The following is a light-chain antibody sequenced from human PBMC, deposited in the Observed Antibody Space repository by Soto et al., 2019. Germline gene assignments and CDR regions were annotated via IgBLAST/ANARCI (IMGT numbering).Light chain of an antibody. Sequence: AIRMTQSPSSFSASTGDRVTITCRASQGISSDLAWYQQKPGKAPKLLIYAASTLQSGVPSRFSGSGSGTDFTLTISWLQPEDFATYYCQQYHSFPRTFGQGTMLEIK. CDR2: AAS. CDR1: QGISSD. J-gene: IGKJ2*01. CDR3: QQYHSFPRT. V-gene: IGKV1-8*01.